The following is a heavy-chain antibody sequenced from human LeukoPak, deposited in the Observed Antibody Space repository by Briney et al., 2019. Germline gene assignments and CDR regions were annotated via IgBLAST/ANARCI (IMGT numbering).Heavy chain of an antibody. CDR2: IYHSGST. V-gene: IGHV4-4*02. Sequence: SETLSLTCAVSGGSISSSNWWSWVRQPPGKGLEWIGEIYHSGSTNYSPSLKSRVTISVDRSKNQLSLKLSSVTAADTAMYYCASGGYSYGFDYWGQGTLVTVSS. CDR1: GGSISSSNW. J-gene: IGHJ4*02. D-gene: IGHD5-18*01. CDR3: ASGGYSYGFDY.